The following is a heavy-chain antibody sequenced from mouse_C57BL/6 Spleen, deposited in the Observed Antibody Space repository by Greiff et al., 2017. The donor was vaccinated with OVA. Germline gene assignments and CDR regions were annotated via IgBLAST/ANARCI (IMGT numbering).Heavy chain of an antibody. J-gene: IGHJ2*01. CDR1: GFSLTSYG. Sequence: VKLMESGPGLVAPSQSLSITCTVSGFSLTSYGVHWVRQPPGKGLEWLVVIWSDGSTTYNSALKSRLSISKDNSKSQVFLKMNSLQTDDTAMYYCARHGGYGSSYFDYWGQGTTLTVSS. CDR3: ARHGGYGSSYFDY. D-gene: IGHD1-1*01. V-gene: IGHV2-6-1*01. CDR2: IWSDGST.